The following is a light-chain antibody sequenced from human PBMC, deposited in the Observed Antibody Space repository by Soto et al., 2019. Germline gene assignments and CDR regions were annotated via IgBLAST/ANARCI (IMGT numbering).Light chain of an antibody. CDR3: QQRYNWPPLFT. V-gene: IGKV3-11*01. Sequence: EIVLRQSPATLSLSPGERATLSCRTRYSESSYIAWYQQKPGQAPRLLIYDAYNRATGVPVRFNGSGTVTDFTLTISALEPEDFAVYYCQQRYNWPPLFTFGPGTKVDIK. CDR1: YSESSY. J-gene: IGKJ3*01. CDR2: DAY.